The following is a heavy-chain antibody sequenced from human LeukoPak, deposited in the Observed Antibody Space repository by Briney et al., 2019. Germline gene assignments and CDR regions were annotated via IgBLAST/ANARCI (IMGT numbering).Heavy chain of an antibody. CDR1: GFTFTYAW. V-gene: IGHV3-15*01. D-gene: IGHD1-26*01. CDR2: IKSNPDGGTA. J-gene: IGHJ1*01. CDR3: STAVNGSYFD. Sequence: PGGYLRLYCAASGFTFTYAWMTWVRQAPGKGLEGVGRIKSNPDGGTADYAAAVKGRFTISRDDSRNTLYLQMNNLEIDHTAVYFCSTAVNGSYFDWGQGTLVIVSS.